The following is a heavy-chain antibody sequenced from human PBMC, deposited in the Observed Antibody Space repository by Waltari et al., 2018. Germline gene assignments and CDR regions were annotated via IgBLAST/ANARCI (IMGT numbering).Heavy chain of an antibody. Sequence: QVQLVESGGGVVQPGRSMRLSCAASGFTFSSYGMHWVRQDHGKGLEWVAVIWYYGSNKYYADSVKGRFTISRDNSKNSLYLQMNSLIAEDTAVYYCARIGTLTHSSYDSSGYTGYWGQGTLVTVSS. J-gene: IGHJ4*02. D-gene: IGHD3-22*01. CDR1: GFTFSSYG. V-gene: IGHV3-33*01. CDR3: ARIGTLTHSSYDSSGYTGY. CDR2: IWYYGSNK.